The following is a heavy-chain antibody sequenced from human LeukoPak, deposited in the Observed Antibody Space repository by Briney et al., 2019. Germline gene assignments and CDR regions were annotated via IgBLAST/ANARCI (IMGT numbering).Heavy chain of an antibody. CDR2: INPHNGDT. CDR1: GYTFIGYY. Sequence: GVSVKVSCKASGYTFIGYYLHWVRQAPGQGLEWIGWINPHNGDTNYAQKFQGRVTMTRDTSITTAYMDLSRLKSDDTAVYYCATVRDIVVGGGPYYFDYWGQGTLVTVSS. CDR3: ATVRDIVVGGGPYYFDY. V-gene: IGHV1-2*02. D-gene: IGHD2-15*01. J-gene: IGHJ4*02.